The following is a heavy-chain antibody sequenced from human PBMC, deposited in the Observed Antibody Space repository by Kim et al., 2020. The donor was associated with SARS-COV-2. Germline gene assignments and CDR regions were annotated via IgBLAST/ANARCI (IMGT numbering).Heavy chain of an antibody. CDR2: RSKWYN. V-gene: IGHV6-1*01. J-gene: IGHJ4*02. CDR3: ATWRFDY. Sequence: RSKWYNDYAVSVKSRITLNPDTSKDQFSQQLNSLTPEDTAVYYCATWRFDYWGQGTLVTVSS.